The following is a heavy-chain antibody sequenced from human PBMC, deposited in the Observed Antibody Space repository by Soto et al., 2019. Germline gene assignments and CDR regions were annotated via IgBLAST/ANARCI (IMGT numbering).Heavy chain of an antibody. CDR2: ISSSSSYI. J-gene: IGHJ6*02. Sequence: LRLSCAASGFTFSSYSMNWVRQAPGKGLEWVSSISSSSSYIYYADSVKGRSTISRDNAKNPLYLQMNSLRAEDTAVYYCARDSIVVVPAAITGGYYYYGMDVWGQGTTVTVSS. CDR1: GFTFSSYS. CDR3: ARDSIVVVPAAITGGYYYYGMDV. V-gene: IGHV3-21*01. D-gene: IGHD2-2*01.